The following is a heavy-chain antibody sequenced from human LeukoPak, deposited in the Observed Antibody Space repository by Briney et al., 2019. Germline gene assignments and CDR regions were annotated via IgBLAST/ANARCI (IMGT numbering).Heavy chain of an antibody. V-gene: IGHV3-53*01. CDR2: VYDGDST. Sequence: PGGSLRLSCAASGFTFSSYAMSWVRQAPGKGLEWVSVVYDGDSTSYADSVKGRFTISTDNSKNTLYLQMNSLRAEDTAVYYCARGYSSSRDYWGQGILVTVSS. CDR1: GFTFSSYA. D-gene: IGHD6-6*01. CDR3: ARGYSSSRDY. J-gene: IGHJ4*02.